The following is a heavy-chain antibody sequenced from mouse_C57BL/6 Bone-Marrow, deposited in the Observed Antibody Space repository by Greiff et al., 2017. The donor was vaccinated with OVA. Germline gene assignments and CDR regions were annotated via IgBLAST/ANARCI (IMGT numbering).Heavy chain of an antibody. CDR2: ILPGSGST. V-gene: IGHV1-9*01. CDR3: ARTGGDYDVPNWYFDV. J-gene: IGHJ1*03. CDR1: GYTFTGYW. D-gene: IGHD2-4*01. Sequence: QVQLQQSGAELMKPGASVKLSCKATGYTFTGYWIEWVKQRPGHGLEWIGEILPGSGSTNYNEKFKGKATFTADTSSNTAYMQLSSLTTEDSAIYYCARTGGDYDVPNWYFDVWGTGTTVTVSS.